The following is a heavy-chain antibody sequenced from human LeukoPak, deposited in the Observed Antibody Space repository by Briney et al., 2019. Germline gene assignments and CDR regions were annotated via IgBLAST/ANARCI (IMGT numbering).Heavy chain of an antibody. J-gene: IGHJ4*02. CDR2: IKKDGSEK. CDR3: AADGYSSPFGY. D-gene: IGHD5-24*01. CDR1: GFIFSNYW. V-gene: IGHV3-7*01. Sequence: GGSLRLSCAASGFIFSNYWMNWVRQAPGKGLEWVANIKKDGSEKYYVDSVKGRFTISRDNAKNSLYLQMNSLRVEDTAVYYCAADGYSSPFGYWGQGTLVTVSS.